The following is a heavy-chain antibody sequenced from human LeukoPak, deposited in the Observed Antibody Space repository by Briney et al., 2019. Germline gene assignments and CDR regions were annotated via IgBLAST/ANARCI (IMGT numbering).Heavy chain of an antibody. CDR2: ISSSCSTI. CDR3: ARDRHRSKSGQLALSN. V-gene: IGHV3-11*04. D-gene: IGHD6-13*01. Sequence: PGGSLRLSCAASGFTFSDYYMSWIRQAPGKGLEGVSYISSSCSTIYYADSVKGRFTISRDNAKNSVYLQMSGLRAEEAAVYYCARDRHRSKSGQLALSNWGKGTLVTVSS. CDR1: GFTFSDYY. J-gene: IGHJ4*02.